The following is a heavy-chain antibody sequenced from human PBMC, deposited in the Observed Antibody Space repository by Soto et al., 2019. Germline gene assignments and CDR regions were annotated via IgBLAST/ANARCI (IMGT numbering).Heavy chain of an antibody. Sequence: QVQLQESGPGLVKPSQTLSLTCTVSGGSITSGDYYWGWIRHPPGKGLGWIGYIYYRGSTYYNPSLKSRVTISVDTSKNQFSLKLSSVTAADTAVYYCARARGARYFDYWGQGTLVTVSS. J-gene: IGHJ4*02. CDR1: GGSITSGDYY. CDR3: ARARGARYFDY. D-gene: IGHD2-15*01. CDR2: IYYRGST. V-gene: IGHV4-30-4*01.